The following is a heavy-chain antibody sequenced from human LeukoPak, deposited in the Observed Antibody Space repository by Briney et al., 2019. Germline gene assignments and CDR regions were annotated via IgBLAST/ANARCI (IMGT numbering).Heavy chain of an antibody. CDR2: IYAGDSDT. V-gene: IGHV5-51*04. CDR3: AGRDGYNENAFDI. Sequence: GESLKISCKGSGYSFNSYWIAWVRQMPGKGLEWMGIIYAGDSDTRYSPSFQGQVTISVDKPISTAYLQWSSLKASDTAMYYCAGRDGYNENAFDIWGQGTMVTVSS. CDR1: GYSFNSYW. J-gene: IGHJ3*02. D-gene: IGHD5-24*01.